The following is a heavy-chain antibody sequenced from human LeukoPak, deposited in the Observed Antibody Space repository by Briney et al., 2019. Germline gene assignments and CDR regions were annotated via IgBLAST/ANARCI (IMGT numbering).Heavy chain of an antibody. CDR2: INQDGSQK. CDR1: GFTFSSYA. D-gene: IGHD3-16*02. V-gene: IGHV3-7*01. J-gene: IGHJ3*01. Sequence: PGGSLRLSCAASGFTFSSYAMSWIRQAPGKGLEWVANINQDGSQKYYLGSVTGRFTISRDNAKDSLYLQMNSLRAEDTAVYSCVFSALGRGLIAVGGAFDLWGQGTMITVSS. CDR3: VFSALGRGLIAVGGAFDL.